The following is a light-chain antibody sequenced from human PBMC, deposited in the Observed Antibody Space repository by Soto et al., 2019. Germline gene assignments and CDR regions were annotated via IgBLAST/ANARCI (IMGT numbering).Light chain of an antibody. Sequence: DIQMTQSPSTLSASVGDRVTITCRASQSISSWLAWYQQKSGKAPKVLINDASSLKSGVPSRFSGSGSGTEFTLTISSLQPDDFATYYCQQYNSYPWTFGQGTKVEIK. CDR1: QSISSW. CDR3: QQYNSYPWT. J-gene: IGKJ1*01. V-gene: IGKV1-5*01. CDR2: DAS.